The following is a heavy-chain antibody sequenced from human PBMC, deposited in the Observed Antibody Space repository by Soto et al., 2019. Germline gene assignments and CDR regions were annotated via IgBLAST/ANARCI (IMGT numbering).Heavy chain of an antibody. D-gene: IGHD3-3*01. V-gene: IGHV1-46*01. CDR3: ARAVYDFWSGYSSYYFDY. CDR1: GYTFTSYY. Sequence: ASVKVSCKASGYTFTSYYMHWVRQAPGQGLEWMGIINPSGGSTSYAQKFQGRVTMTRDASTSTVYMELSSLRSEDTAVYYCARAVYDFWSGYSSYYFDYWGQGTLVTVSS. CDR2: INPSGGST. J-gene: IGHJ4*02.